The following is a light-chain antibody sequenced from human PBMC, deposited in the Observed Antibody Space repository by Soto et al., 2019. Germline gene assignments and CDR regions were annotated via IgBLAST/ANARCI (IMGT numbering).Light chain of an antibody. Sequence: QSALTQPPSASGSPGQSVTISCTGTSSDVGGYKYVSWYQQPPGKAPKLMIFEVNKRPSGVPDRFSGSKSGNTASLTVSGLQAEDEADYYCSSYAGINNLGVFGTGTKLTVL. CDR3: SSYAGINNLGV. CDR2: EVN. CDR1: SSDVGGYKY. J-gene: IGLJ1*01. V-gene: IGLV2-8*01.